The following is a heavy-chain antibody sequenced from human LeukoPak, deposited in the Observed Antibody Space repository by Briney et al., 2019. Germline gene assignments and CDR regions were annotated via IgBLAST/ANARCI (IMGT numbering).Heavy chain of an antibody. Sequence: SETLSLTCTVSGGSISSNSYYWDWICQPPGKGLEWIGSIYYSGSTYYNPSLKSRVTMSVDTSKNQFSLNLSSVTAADTAVYYCARFSSIAAAFDYWGLGTLVTVSS. CDR1: GGSISSNSYY. V-gene: IGHV4-39*07. CDR3: ARFSSIAAAFDY. CDR2: IYYSGST. J-gene: IGHJ4*02. D-gene: IGHD6-13*01.